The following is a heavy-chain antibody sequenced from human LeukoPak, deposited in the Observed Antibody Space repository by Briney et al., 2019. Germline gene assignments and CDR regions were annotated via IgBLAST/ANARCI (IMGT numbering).Heavy chain of an antibody. CDR1: GGSTRSSSVY. D-gene: IGHD6-6*01. J-gene: IGHJ4*02. CDR2: IYSSGTT. V-gene: IGHV4-39*01. CDR3: ARRPGRLATRPYYFDN. Sequence: SETLSLTCTVSGGSTRSSSVYWGWIRQPPGMGLEWIGSIYSSGTTYYNPSLRSRVTISVDTSKNQFSLNLDSVTAADSALYYCARRPGRLATRPYYFDNWGQGTLVTVSS.